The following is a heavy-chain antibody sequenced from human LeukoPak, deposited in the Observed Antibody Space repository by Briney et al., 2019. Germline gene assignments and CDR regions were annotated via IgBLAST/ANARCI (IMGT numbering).Heavy chain of an antibody. CDR3: ARALMPFVRGVPRTTWFHP. J-gene: IGHJ5*02. CDR1: GGSFSGYY. CDR2: SNESGTT. D-gene: IGHD1-14*01. V-gene: IGHV4-34*01. Sequence: SETLSLTFAVCGGSFSGYYWTWLRQAPGKGREGMGESNESGTTNDNPSLNNRVTISVDTSKNQGSRKLASLTAADRAVCYCARALMPFVRGVPRTTWFHPWGQGTLVTVSS.